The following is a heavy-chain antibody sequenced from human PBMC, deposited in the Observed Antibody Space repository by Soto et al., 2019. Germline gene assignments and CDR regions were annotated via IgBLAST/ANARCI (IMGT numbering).Heavy chain of an antibody. Sequence: QVQLVQSGAEVKKPGSSVKVSCKASGGTFSSYAISWVRQAPGQGLEWMGEIIPIFGTANYAQKFQGRVKITADESTSTAYMELSSLRSEDTAVDYCAGDRGPSSGYYPYWFDPWGQGTLGTVSS. J-gene: IGHJ5*02. V-gene: IGHV1-69*12. CDR2: IIPIFGTA. CDR1: GGTFSSYA. CDR3: AGDRGPSSGYYPYWFDP. D-gene: IGHD3-22*01.